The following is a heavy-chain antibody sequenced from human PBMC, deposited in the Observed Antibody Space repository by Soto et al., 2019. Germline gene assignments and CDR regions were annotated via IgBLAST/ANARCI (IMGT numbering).Heavy chain of an antibody. CDR2: IIPIFGTA. D-gene: IGHD5-12*01. J-gene: IGHJ5*02. Sequence: SVKVSFKASGGTFSSYAISWVRQAPGQGLEWMGGIIPIFGTANYAQKFQGRVTITADESTSTAYMELSSLRSEDTAVYYCARRWLQFRGGWFDPWGQGTLVTVSS. V-gene: IGHV1-69*13. CDR3: ARRWLQFRGGWFDP. CDR1: GGTFSSYA.